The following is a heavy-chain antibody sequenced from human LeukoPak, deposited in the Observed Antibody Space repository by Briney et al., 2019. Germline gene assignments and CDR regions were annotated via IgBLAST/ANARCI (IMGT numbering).Heavy chain of an antibody. J-gene: IGHJ5*02. Sequence: GGSLRLSCAASGFTLSSYSMHWVRQAPGKGLDFVSAISKSGSSTYYANSVKGRFTISRDNSKNTLYLQMNSLRAEDTAVYYCARGSHRIEYRRSAAFDPWGQGTLVTVSS. CDR2: ISKSGSST. CDR1: GFTLSSYS. V-gene: IGHV3-64*01. CDR3: ARGSHRIEYRRSAAFDP. D-gene: IGHD6-6*01.